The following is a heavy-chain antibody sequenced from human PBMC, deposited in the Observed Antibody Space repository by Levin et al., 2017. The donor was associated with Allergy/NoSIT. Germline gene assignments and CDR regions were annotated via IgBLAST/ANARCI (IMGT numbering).Heavy chain of an antibody. CDR3: ARDSWGYYDRSGYYYYFDY. V-gene: IGHV4-61*01. Sequence: SETLSLTCTVSGGSVSSGSYYWSWIRQPPGKGLEWIGYIYYTGSTNYNTSLKSRVTISVDTSKNQFSLKLRSVTAADTAVYYCARDSWGYYDRSGYYYYFDYWGQGSLVTVSS. D-gene: IGHD3-22*01. CDR1: GGSVSSGSYY. J-gene: IGHJ4*02. CDR2: IYYTGST.